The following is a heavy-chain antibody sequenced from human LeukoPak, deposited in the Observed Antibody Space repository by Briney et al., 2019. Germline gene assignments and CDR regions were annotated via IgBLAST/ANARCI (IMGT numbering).Heavy chain of an antibody. CDR3: ARDTRFWSGYYLYYFDY. J-gene: IGHJ4*02. V-gene: IGHV3-21*01. Sequence: SGGSLRLSCAASGFTFSSMNWVRQAPGKGLEWVSSISSSSSYIYYADSVKGRFTISRDNAKNSLYLQMNSLRAEDTAGYYCARDTRFWSGYYLYYFDYWGQGTLVTVSS. CDR2: ISSSSSYI. CDR1: GFTFSS. D-gene: IGHD3-3*01.